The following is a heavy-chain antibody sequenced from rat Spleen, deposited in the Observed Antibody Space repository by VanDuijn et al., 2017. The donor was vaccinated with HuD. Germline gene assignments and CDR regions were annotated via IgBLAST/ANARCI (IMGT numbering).Heavy chain of an antibody. J-gene: IGHJ4*01. CDR1: GFSITSNY. V-gene: IGHV3-1*01. CDR2: ISYSGST. Sequence: EVRLQESGPGLVKPSQSLSLTCSVTGFSITSNYWGRIRKFPGNKMEWIGHISYSGSTSYNPSLKSRISITRDTSKNQFFLQLNSVTTEDTATYYCARSRQEAMRFMDAWGQGASVTVSS. D-gene: IGHD1-2*01. CDR3: ARSRQEAMRFMDA.